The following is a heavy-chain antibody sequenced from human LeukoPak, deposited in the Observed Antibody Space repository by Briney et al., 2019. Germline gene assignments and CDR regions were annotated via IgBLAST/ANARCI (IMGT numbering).Heavy chain of an antibody. Sequence: GGPLRLSCAASGFTFSSYGMHWVRQAPGKGLEWVAVIWYDGTYKYYADSVKGRFTISRDNSKDTLYLQMNSLRAEDTAMYYCARDIDPGYSYGYWDYWGQGTLVTVSS. CDR1: GFTFSSYG. V-gene: IGHV3-33*01. J-gene: IGHJ4*02. CDR3: ARDIDPGYSYGYWDY. D-gene: IGHD5-18*01. CDR2: IWYDGTYK.